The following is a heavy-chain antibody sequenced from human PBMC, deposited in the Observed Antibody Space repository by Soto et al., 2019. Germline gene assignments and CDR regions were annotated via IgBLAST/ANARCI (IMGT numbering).Heavy chain of an antibody. J-gene: IGHJ5*02. Sequence: PSETLSLTCTVSGGSISSGDYFWSWIRQPPGKGLEWIGNIYYSGSTYYNPSLKSRVTISVDTSKNHFSLKVTSVTAADTAVYFCXRELLTTTVTTPYNWFDPWGQGTLVTVSS. CDR3: XRELLTTTVTTPYNWFDP. V-gene: IGHV4-30-4*01. D-gene: IGHD4-17*01. CDR1: GGSISSGDYF. CDR2: IYYSGST.